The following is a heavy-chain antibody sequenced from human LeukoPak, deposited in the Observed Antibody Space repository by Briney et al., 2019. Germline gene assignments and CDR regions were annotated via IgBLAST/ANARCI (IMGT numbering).Heavy chain of an antibody. D-gene: IGHD6-6*01. V-gene: IGHV1-2*02. CDR1: GYTFTGYY. Sequence: ASVKVSCKASGYTFTGYYMHWVRQAPGQGLEWMGWINPNSGGTSYAQKFQGRVTMTRDTSISTAYMELSRLRSDDTAVYYCARERLDSYSSSSPLYYFDYWGQGTLVTVSS. CDR2: INPNSGGT. J-gene: IGHJ4*02. CDR3: ARERLDSYSSSSPLYYFDY.